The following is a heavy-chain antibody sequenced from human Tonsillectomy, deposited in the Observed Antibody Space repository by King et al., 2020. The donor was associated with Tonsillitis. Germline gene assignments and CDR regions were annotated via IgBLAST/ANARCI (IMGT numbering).Heavy chain of an antibody. Sequence: QLVQSGAEVKKPGASVKVSCKAAGYPLATYGITWVRQAPGQGLEWMGWINTYSGATDYAQNLQGRVTMTRDTSSNTAYMELRSLTSDDTAVYFCIRGGGYCRGGSCVRFDPWGQGTLVTVSS. V-gene: IGHV1-18*01. CDR3: IRGGGYCRGGSCVRFDP. D-gene: IGHD2-15*01. CDR2: INTYSGAT. J-gene: IGHJ5*02. CDR1: GYPLATYG.